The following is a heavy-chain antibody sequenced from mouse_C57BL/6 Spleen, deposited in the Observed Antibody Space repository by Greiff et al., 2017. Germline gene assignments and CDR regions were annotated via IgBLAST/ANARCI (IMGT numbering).Heavy chain of an antibody. J-gene: IGHJ2*01. CDR1: GYTFTDYN. V-gene: IGHV1-18*01. CDR3: ARNYGSSYYFDY. CDR2: INPNNGGT. D-gene: IGHD1-1*01. Sequence: EVKLVESGPELVKPGASVKIPCKASGYTFTDYNMDWVKQSHGKSLEWIGDINPNNGGTIYNQKFKGKATLTVDKSSSTAYMELRSLTSEDTAVYYCARNYGSSYYFDYWGQGTTLTVSS.